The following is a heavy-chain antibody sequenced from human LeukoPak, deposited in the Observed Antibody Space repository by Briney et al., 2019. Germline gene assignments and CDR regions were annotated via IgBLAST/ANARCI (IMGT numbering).Heavy chain of an antibody. J-gene: IGHJ4*02. CDR2: IHHTGST. V-gene: IGHV4-59*08. D-gene: IGHD3-22*01. CDR3: ARHAYHYDSSYDY. Sequence: SETLSLTCSVSGDSISPYYWRWIRPPPGKGLEWIGFIHHTGSTNYNPSLKSRVSLSVDTPKNEFSLKMRSVTAADTAIYYCARHAYHYDSSYDYWGRGTLVTASS. CDR1: GDSISPYY.